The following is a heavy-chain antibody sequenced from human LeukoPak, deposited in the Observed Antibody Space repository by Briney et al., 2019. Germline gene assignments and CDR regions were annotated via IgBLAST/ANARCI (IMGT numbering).Heavy chain of an antibody. D-gene: IGHD1-7*01. CDR1: GFTFSSYA. Sequence: PGRSLRLSCAASGFTFSSYAMHWVRQAPGKGREWVAVISSDGITKYYADSVKGRFTISRDNGKNSLYLQMNSLRAEDTAVYYCARERNWNSAGDSWGPGTLVTASP. V-gene: IGHV3-30-3*01. J-gene: IGHJ5*01. CDR2: ISSDGITK. CDR3: ARERNWNSAGDS.